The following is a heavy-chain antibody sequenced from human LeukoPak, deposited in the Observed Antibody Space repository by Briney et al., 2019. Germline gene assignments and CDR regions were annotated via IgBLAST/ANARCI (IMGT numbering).Heavy chain of an antibody. V-gene: IGHV4-39*01. Sequence: PSETLSLTCTVSGGSISSSSYYWGWIRQPPGKGLEWIGTIYYSGSTYHNPSLKSRVTISVDTSKNQFSLKLSSVTAADTAVYYCARHILGVPVWGFDYWGQGTLVTVSS. D-gene: IGHD3-16*01. CDR1: GGSISSSSYY. J-gene: IGHJ4*02. CDR3: ARHILGVPVWGFDY. CDR2: IYYSGST.